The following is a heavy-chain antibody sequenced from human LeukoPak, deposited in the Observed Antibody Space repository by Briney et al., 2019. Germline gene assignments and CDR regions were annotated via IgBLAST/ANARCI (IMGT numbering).Heavy chain of an antibody. D-gene: IGHD6-19*01. Sequence: GGSLRLSCAASGFTVSRSYMSWVRQAPGKGLEWVLIIYSGGSTYYADSVKGRFTISRDNSKNTLYLQMNSLRAEDTAVYYCARGKAAVSGDTFDIWGQGTWSPSLQ. CDR2: IYSGGST. J-gene: IGHJ3*02. V-gene: IGHV3-66*01. CDR1: GFTVSRSY. CDR3: ARGKAAVSGDTFDI.